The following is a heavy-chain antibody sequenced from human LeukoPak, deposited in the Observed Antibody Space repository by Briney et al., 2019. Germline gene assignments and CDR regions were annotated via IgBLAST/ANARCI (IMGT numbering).Heavy chain of an antibody. V-gene: IGHV1-3*01. CDR1: GYTFTSYA. J-gene: IGHJ4*02. CDR3: TRTYDYGDYSFDY. D-gene: IGHD4-17*01. Sequence: ASVKVSCKASGYTFTSYAMHWVRQAPGQRLEWMGWINAGNGNTKYSQKFQGRVTITRDTSASTAYMELSSLRSEDTAVYYCTRTYDYGDYSFDYWGQGTLVTVSS. CDR2: INAGNGNT.